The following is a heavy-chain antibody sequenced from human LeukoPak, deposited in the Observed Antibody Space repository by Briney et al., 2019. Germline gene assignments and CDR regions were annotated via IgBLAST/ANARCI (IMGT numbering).Heavy chain of an antibody. CDR3: ARTDFWSGYFFDY. CDR1: GGSFSGYY. D-gene: IGHD3-3*01. V-gene: IGHV4-34*01. CDR2: INHSGST. Sequence: SETLSLTCAVYGGSFSGYYWSWIRQPPGKGQDWIGEINHSGSTNYNPSLKRRVTISVDTSKNQFSLKLSSVTAADTAVYYCARTDFWSGYFFDYWGQGTLVTVSS. J-gene: IGHJ4*02.